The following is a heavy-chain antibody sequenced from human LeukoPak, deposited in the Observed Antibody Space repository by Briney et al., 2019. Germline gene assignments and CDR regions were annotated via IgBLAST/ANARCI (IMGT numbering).Heavy chain of an antibody. CDR2: INPNSGGT. V-gene: IGHV1-2*02. J-gene: IGHJ4*02. CDR3: ARDRSIAASFLFPAH. CDR1: GYTFTGYY. D-gene: IGHD6-6*01. Sequence: ASVKVSCKASGYTFTGYYMHWVRQAPGQGLEWMGWINPNSGGTNYAQKFQGRVTMTRDTSISTAYMELRSLRSDDTAVYYCARDRSIAASFLFPAHWGQGTLVTVSS.